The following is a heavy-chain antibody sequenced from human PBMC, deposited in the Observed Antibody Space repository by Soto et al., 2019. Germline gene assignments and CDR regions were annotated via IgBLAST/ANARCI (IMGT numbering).Heavy chain of an antibody. D-gene: IGHD2-15*01. CDR3: ARHDAGGGSFTDYYYYGMDV. CDR1: GYSFTSYW. CDR2: IYPGDSDT. Sequence: GESLKISCKGSGYSFTSYWIGWVRQMPGKGLEWMGIIYPGDSDTRYSPSFQGQVTISADKSISTAYLQWSSLKASDTAMYYCARHDAGGGSFTDYYYYGMDVWGQGTTVTVS. V-gene: IGHV5-51*01. J-gene: IGHJ6*02.